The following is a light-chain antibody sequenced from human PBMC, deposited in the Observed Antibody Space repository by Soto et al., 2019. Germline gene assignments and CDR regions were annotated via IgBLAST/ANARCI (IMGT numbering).Light chain of an antibody. J-gene: IGLJ3*02. CDR1: SSNIGFNA. CDR3: ATWDDSLNVV. Sequence: QSVLTQPPSASGTPGQRVTLSCSGSSSNIGFNAVNWYQQLPGTAPKLLMHGNSQRPSGVPGRFSGSKSGSSASLAISGLQSEDEAYYYCATWDDSLNVVFGGGTKLTVL. V-gene: IGLV1-44*01. CDR2: GNS.